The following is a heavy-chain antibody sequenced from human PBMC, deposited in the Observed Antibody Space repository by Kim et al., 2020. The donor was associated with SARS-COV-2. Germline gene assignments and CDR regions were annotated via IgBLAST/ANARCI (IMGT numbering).Heavy chain of an antibody. V-gene: IGHV3-11*05. Sequence: GGSLRLSCAASGFTFSDYYMSLIRQAPGKGLEWVSYISSINSSTNYADAVKGQFTISRDNAKKSLYLQMDTLRAEDTAMYYCARVPEGGSSGYYFASWGQGTLVTASS. D-gene: IGHD6-13*01. CDR2: ISSINSST. J-gene: IGHJ4*02. CDR1: GFTFSDYY. CDR3: ARVPEGGSSGYYFAS.